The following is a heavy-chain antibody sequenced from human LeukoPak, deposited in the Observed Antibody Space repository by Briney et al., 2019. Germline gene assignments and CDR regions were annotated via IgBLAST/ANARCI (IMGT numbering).Heavy chain of an antibody. V-gene: IGHV3-74*01. D-gene: IGHD6-25*01. CDR2: INGDGGST. CDR3: ARDRWVAADFHYYYAMDV. CDR1: GFTFSSHW. J-gene: IGHJ6*02. Sequence: GGSLRLSCAASGFTFSSHWMHWVRQPPGKGLVWVSRINGDGGSTNYADSVKGRFTISRDNAKNTLYLQVNSLRVEDTARYYCARDRWVAADFHYYYAMDVWGQGTTVTVSS.